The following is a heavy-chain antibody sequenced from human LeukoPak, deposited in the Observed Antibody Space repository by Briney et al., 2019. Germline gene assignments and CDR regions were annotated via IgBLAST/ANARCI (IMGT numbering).Heavy chain of an antibody. Sequence: PGGSLRLSCAASGFTFSSYSMNWVRQAPGKGLEWVSYISSSSSTIYYADSVKGRFTISRDNAKNPLYLQMNSLRDEDTAVYYCARERDDCSSTSCYHFDYWGQGTLVTVSS. J-gene: IGHJ4*02. D-gene: IGHD2-2*01. V-gene: IGHV3-48*02. CDR2: ISSSSSTI. CDR1: GFTFSSYS. CDR3: ARERDDCSSTSCYHFDY.